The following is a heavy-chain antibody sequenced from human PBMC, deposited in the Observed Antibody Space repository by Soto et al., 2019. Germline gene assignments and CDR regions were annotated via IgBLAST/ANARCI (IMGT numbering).Heavy chain of an antibody. J-gene: IGHJ4*01. CDR3: ASQGELLASDY. V-gene: IGHV4-31*03. D-gene: IGHD1-26*01. CDR1: GGCISSGGYY. Sequence: QVQLQESGPGLVKPSQTLSLTCTVSGGCISSGGYYWSWIRQHPGKGLEWIGYIYYWGSTYYNPFLWTRVTLSVDVSKSQFSLKRSSVAAADTAGYYCASQGELLASDYWGHGTLFTVSS. CDR2: IYYWGST.